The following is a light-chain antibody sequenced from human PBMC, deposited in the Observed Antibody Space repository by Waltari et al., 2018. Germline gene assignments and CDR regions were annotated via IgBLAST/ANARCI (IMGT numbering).Light chain of an antibody. V-gene: IGLV2-14*03. CDR1: SSDVGGYNY. CDR3: TSYTRSSTYV. Sequence: QSALTQPASVSGSPGQSITISCTGTSSDVGGYNYVSWYQQHPGKAPKLVIYDVHIRPSGVSDRFSVSKSGNPPSLTISGLQSEDEADYYCTSYTRSSTYVVGTGTKVTVL. CDR2: DVH. J-gene: IGLJ1*01.